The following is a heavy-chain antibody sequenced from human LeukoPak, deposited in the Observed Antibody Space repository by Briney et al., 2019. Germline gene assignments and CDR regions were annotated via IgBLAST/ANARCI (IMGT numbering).Heavy chain of an antibody. CDR2: INHSGST. CDR1: DDSITNNTYY. V-gene: IGHV4-39*07. J-gene: IGHJ5*02. D-gene: IGHD3-3*01. Sequence: PSETLSLTCTVSDDSITNNTYYWGWIRQPPGKGLEWIGEINHSGSTNYNPSLKSRVTISVDTSKNQFSLKLSSVTAADTAVYYCARGRRFLEWFLRSHRWFDPWGQGTLVTVSS. CDR3: ARGRRFLEWFLRSHRWFDP.